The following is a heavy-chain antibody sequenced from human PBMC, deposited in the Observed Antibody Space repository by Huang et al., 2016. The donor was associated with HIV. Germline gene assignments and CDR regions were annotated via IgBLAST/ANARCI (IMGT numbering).Heavy chain of an antibody. J-gene: IGHJ4*02. V-gene: IGHV4-34*01. Sequence: QVQLQQWGAGLLKPSETLSLTCAVYGGSFSGYYWSWIRQPPGEGLEWIWEINHGGSTNYNPSLKSRVTLSIDTSKNQFSLKLRSVTAADTAVYYCAGDTSMINGDYWGQGTLVTVSS. CDR3: AGDTSMINGDY. CDR2: INHGGST. CDR1: GGSFSGYY. D-gene: IGHD5-18*01.